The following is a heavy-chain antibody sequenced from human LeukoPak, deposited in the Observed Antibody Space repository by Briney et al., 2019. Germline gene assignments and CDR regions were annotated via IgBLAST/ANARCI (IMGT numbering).Heavy chain of an antibody. CDR3: ARDLEWLVAT. D-gene: IGHD6-19*01. J-gene: IGHJ5*02. Sequence: GGSLRLSCAASGFTFSSYTMHWVRQAPGKGLESLSYINSGSSTIDYADSVKGRFTISRDNSKNTLYLQMNSLRAEDTAVYYCARDLEWLVATWGQGTLVTVSS. CDR2: INSGSSTI. V-gene: IGHV3-48*01. CDR1: GFTFSSYT.